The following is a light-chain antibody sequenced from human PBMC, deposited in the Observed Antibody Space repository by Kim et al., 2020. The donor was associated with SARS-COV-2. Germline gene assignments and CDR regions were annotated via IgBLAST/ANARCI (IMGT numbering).Light chain of an antibody. V-gene: IGKV3-20*01. CDR1: QSVSSSY. CDR2: DAS. CDR3: QQYGNSPWT. Sequence: PGERATLSCRASQSVSSSYLAWYQQKPGQAPRLLMYDASNRATGIPYRFSGSGSGTDFTLTISRLEPEDFAVYYCQQYGNSPWTFGQGTKV. J-gene: IGKJ1*01.